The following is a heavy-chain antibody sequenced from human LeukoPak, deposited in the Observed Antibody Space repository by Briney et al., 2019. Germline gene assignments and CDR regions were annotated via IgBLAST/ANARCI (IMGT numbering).Heavy chain of an antibody. D-gene: IGHD3-10*01. V-gene: IGHV1-2*04. CDR1: GYTFTDYY. Sequence: ASVKVSCKASGYTFTDYYIHWVRQAPGQGLEWMGWINPNNGGTKYVQKFQGWVTMTRDTSISTAYMELSRLKSDDTAVYYCARDRGIRGVIHSLNWLDSWGQGSLVTVSS. CDR3: ARDRGIRGVIHSLNWLDS. J-gene: IGHJ5*01. CDR2: INPNNGGT.